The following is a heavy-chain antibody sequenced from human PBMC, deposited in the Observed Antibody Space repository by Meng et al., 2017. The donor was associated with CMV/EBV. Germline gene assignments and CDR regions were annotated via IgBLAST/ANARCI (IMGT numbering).Heavy chain of an antibody. Sequence: SVFTFDDYGMGWVRQAPGKGLEWVSGINWNGGSTGYADSVKGRFTISRDNAKNSLYLQMNSLRAEDTALYYCARVHGYPHLYYFDYWGQGTLVTVSS. D-gene: IGHD5-24*01. V-gene: IGHV3-20*03. CDR3: ARVHGYPHLYYFDY. CDR2: INWNGGST. J-gene: IGHJ4*02. CDR1: VFTFDDYG.